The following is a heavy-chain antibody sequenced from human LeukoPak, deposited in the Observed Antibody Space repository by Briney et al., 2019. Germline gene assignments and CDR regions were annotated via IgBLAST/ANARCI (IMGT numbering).Heavy chain of an antibody. Sequence: ASVKVSCKASGYTFTSYGISWVRQAPGQGLEWMGWISAYNGNTNYAQKLQGRVTMTTDTSTSTAYMELRSLRSEDTAVYYCARAADTAMVFDYWGQGTLVTVSS. CDR2: ISAYNGNT. D-gene: IGHD5-18*01. J-gene: IGHJ4*02. CDR3: ARAADTAMVFDY. V-gene: IGHV1-18*01. CDR1: GYTFTSYG.